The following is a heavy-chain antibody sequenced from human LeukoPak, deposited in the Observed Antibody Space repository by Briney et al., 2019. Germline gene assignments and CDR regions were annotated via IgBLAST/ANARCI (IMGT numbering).Heavy chain of an antibody. Sequence: GASLQISCKGSGYSFTSYWIGWVRQLPGKGLEWMGLIYPGDSDTRYSPSFQGQVTISADKSISTAYLQWSSLKGSDTAMYYCARRSNFRISDYWGQGTLVTVS. CDR3: ARRSNFRISDY. J-gene: IGHJ4*02. D-gene: IGHD3-10*01. CDR1: GYSFTSYW. CDR2: IYPGDSDT. V-gene: IGHV5-51*01.